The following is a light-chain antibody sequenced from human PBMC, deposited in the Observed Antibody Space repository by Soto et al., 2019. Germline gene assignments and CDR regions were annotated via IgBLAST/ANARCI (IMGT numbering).Light chain of an antibody. J-gene: IGLJ2*01. CDR3: QSYDSSLSGSVV. CDR2: GNS. CDR1: SSNIGAGYD. V-gene: IGLV1-40*01. Sequence: QSVLTQPPSVSGAPGQGVTISCTGSSSNIGAGYDVHWYRQLPGTAPKLLIYGNSNRPSGVPDRFSGSKSGTSASLAITGLQAEDEADYYCQSYDSSLSGSVVFGGGTQLTVL.